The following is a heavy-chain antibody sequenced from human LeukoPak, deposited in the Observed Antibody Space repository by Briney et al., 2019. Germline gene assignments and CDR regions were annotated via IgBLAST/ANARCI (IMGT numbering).Heavy chain of an antibody. Sequence: GGSLSLSCAASGFTFSSYNMNWVRQAPGKGLEWVSSISSSSSYIYYADSVKGRFTISRDNAKNSLYLQMNSLRAEDTAVYYCARGLSGYSYDFDYWGQGTLVTVSS. V-gene: IGHV3-21*01. CDR1: GFTFSSYN. CDR2: ISSSSSYI. D-gene: IGHD5-18*01. J-gene: IGHJ4*02. CDR3: ARGLSGYSYDFDY.